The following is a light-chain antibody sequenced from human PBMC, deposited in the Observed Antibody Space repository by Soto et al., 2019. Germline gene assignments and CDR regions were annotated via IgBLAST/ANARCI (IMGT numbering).Light chain of an antibody. J-gene: IGKJ1*01. V-gene: IGKV3-15*01. Sequence: ILMSQSPATRSLSPGERATLSCRASQSVSSNLACYQQKPGQAPRLLIYAVSSRPTGIPARFSGSGSGTEFTLTINSLQSEDFAVYYCQQYNNWPPTWTFGQGTKVDIK. CDR3: QQYNNWPPTWT. CDR2: AVS. CDR1: QSVSSN.